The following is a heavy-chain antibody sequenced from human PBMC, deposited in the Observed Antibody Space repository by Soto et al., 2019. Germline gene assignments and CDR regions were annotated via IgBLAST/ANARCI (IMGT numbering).Heavy chain of an antibody. J-gene: IGHJ4*02. CDR3: ARASVCSGGSCYPRAVDY. CDR1: GGTFSSYA. V-gene: IGHV1-69*01. Sequence: QVQLVQSGAEVQKPGSSVKVSCKASGGTFSSYAISWVRQAPGQGLESMGGIIPIFGTANYAQKFQGRVTITADESTFTAYMELSSLRCEDTAVYYCARASVCSGGSCYPRAVDYWGQGTLVTVSS. CDR2: IIPIFGTA. D-gene: IGHD2-15*01.